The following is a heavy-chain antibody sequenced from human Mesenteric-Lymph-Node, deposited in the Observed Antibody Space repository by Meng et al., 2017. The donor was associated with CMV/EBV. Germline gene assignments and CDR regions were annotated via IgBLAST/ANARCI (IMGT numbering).Heavy chain of an antibody. CDR1: GGSISSSNW. Sequence: SETLSLTCAVSGGSISSSNWWSWVRQPPGKGLEWIGEIYHSGSTNYNPSLKSRVTISVDKSKNQFSLKLSSVTAADTAVYYCARDRITIFGVVIGREDYYGMDVWGQGTTVTVSS. V-gene: IGHV4-4*02. J-gene: IGHJ6*02. CDR2: IYHSGST. CDR3: ARDRITIFGVVIGREDYYGMDV. D-gene: IGHD3-3*01.